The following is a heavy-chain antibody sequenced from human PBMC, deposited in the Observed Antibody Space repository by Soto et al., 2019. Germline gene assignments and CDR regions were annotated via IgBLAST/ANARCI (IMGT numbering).Heavy chain of an antibody. J-gene: IGHJ2*01. D-gene: IGHD7-27*01. CDR1: EYSFSSFE. V-gene: IGHV3-48*03. Sequence: QLVESGGGLTQTGGSMRLSCIGSEYSFSSFEMNWVRQAPGKGLEWVSYMSTSGADIKYADSVKGRFTVSRDNSKNSLFLQMDSLRADDTAIYYCARTLGNWYFDLWGRGTLVTVSS. CDR3: ARTLGNWYFDL. CDR2: MSTSGADI.